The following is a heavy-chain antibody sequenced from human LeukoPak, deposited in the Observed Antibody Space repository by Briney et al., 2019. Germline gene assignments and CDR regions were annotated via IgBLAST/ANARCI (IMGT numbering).Heavy chain of an antibody. V-gene: IGHV3-33*01. J-gene: IGHJ4*02. Sequence: PGGSLRISCAASGFTFNNSGMHCVRQAPGKGLEWVAVTWSDGSHKYYADSVKGRYTISRDNSKNTLYLQMNSLRAEDTAVYYCARDQIYSYGTTAPLDSWGQGTLVTVSS. D-gene: IGHD5-18*01. CDR3: ARDQIYSYGTTAPLDS. CDR1: GFTFNNSG. CDR2: TWSDGSHK.